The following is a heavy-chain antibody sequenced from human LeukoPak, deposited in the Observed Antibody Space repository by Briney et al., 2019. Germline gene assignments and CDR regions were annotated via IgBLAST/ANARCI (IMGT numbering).Heavy chain of an antibody. D-gene: IGHD6-6*01. CDR1: GFTFSSYE. Sequence: PGGSLRLSCAASGFTFSSYEMNWVRQAPGKGLEWVSFISSTASDIYYADSVRGRFTISRDNAKNSLYLQMNSLRADDTAIYYCTSKLGSSSSGYWGQGTLVTVSS. CDR3: TSKLGSSSSGY. CDR2: ISSTASDI. J-gene: IGHJ4*02. V-gene: IGHV3-48*03.